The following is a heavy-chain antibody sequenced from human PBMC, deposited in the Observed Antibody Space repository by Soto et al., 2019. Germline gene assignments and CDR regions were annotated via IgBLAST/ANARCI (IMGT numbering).Heavy chain of an antibody. V-gene: IGHV1-69*08. Sequence: QVQLLKSGAEVKKPGSSVRFSCHASGDTFTTHTITWVRQAPGQGLEWVGRIIPLLGLTDYAQKFQGRFVITADKSTSTTYMVLSRLTFEDTALYYCARDPYCNVPTFFGYTDICGTGTSVTVSS. CDR3: ARDPYCNVPTFFGYTDI. CDR2: IIPLLGLT. D-gene: IGHD3-10*02. J-gene: IGHJ6*03. CDR1: GDTFTTHT.